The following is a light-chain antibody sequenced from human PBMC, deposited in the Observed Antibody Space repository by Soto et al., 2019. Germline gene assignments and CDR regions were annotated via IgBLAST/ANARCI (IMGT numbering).Light chain of an antibody. CDR2: SNN. V-gene: IGLV1-44*01. CDR3: AAWDDSLNGLYV. Sequence: QSVLTQPPSASGTPGQRVTISCSGSSSNIGSNTVNWYQQLPGKAPKLLIYSNNQRPSGVPDRFSGSKSGTSASLAISGLQSEDGTDYYCAAWDDSLNGLYVFGTGTKLTVL. J-gene: IGLJ1*01. CDR1: SSNIGSNT.